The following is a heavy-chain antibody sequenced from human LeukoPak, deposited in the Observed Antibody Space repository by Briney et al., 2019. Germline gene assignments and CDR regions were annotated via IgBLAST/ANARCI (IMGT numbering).Heavy chain of an antibody. CDR2: IDTSGSYI. V-gene: IGHV3-21*01. CDR1: GFTFTSYG. Sequence: PGGSLRLSCTASGFTFTSYGMNWVRQAPGKGLEWVSFIDTSGSYIYYGDSLKGQVTISRDNAKNSLYLQMNGLRAEDTAVYYCARGRSITLLRGVAMSDGFDIWGQGAMVTVSS. J-gene: IGHJ3*02. D-gene: IGHD3-10*01. CDR3: ARGRSITLLRGVAMSDGFDI.